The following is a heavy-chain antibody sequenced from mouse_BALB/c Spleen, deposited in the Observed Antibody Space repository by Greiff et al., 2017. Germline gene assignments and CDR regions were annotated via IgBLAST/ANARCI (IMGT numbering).Heavy chain of an antibody. J-gene: IGHJ2*01. Sequence: VPLQQSWTVLARPGASVKMSCKASGYTFSRYWVPWVKQRPGQGLEWIGAIYPGNSDTSYNQKFKGKAKLTAVTSTSTAYMELSSLTNEDSAVYYCTRTYYRYDDYFDYWGQGTTLTVSS. CDR3: TRTYYRYDDYFDY. CDR2: IYPGNSDT. D-gene: IGHD2-14*01. V-gene: IGHV1-5*01. CDR1: GYTFSRYW.